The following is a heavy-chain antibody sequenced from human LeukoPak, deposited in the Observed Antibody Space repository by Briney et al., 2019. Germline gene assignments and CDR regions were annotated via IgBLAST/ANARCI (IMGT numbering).Heavy chain of an antibody. CDR2: IYHSGST. CDR1: GYSISSGYY. J-gene: IGHJ4*02. Sequence: SETLSLTCTVSGYSISSGYYWGWIRQPPGKGLEWIGSIYHSGSTYYNPSLKSRVTISVDTSKNQFSLKLSSVTAADTAVYYCARLAFSGYPLYYFDYWGQGTLVTVSS. CDR3: ARLAFSGYPLYYFDY. D-gene: IGHD3-22*01. V-gene: IGHV4-38-2*02.